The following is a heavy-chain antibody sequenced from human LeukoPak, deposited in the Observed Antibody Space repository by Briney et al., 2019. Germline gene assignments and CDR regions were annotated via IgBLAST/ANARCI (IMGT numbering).Heavy chain of an antibody. V-gene: IGHV4-59*01. J-gene: IGHJ5*02. D-gene: IGHD4-17*01. CDR3: ARDRGYDYGDYPCFDP. CDR1: GGSISSYY. CDR2: IYYSGST. Sequence: SETLSLTCTVSGGSISSYYWSWIRQPPGKGLEWIGYIYYSGSTNYNPSLKSRVTISVDTSKNQFSLKLSSVTAADTAVYYCARDRGYDYGDYPCFDPWGQGTLVTVSS.